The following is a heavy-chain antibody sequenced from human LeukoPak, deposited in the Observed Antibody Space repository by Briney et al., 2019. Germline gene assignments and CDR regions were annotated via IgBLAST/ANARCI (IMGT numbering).Heavy chain of an antibody. J-gene: IGHJ3*02. CDR3: ARVPLDSSGYYYAFDI. CDR1: GYSISSGYY. V-gene: IGHV4-38-2*02. CDR2: IYHSGST. D-gene: IGHD3-22*01. Sequence: SETLSLTCTVSGYSISSGYYWGWIRQPPGKGLEWIGSIYHSGSTYYNPSLKSRVTISVDTSKNQFSLKLSSVTAADTAVYYCARVPLDSSGYYYAFDIWGQGTVVTVSS.